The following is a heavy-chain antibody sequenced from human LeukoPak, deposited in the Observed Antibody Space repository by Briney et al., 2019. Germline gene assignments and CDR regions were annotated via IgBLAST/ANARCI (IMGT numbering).Heavy chain of an antibody. D-gene: IGHD1-1*01. Sequence: ASVKVSCKASGYTFTGYYMDWVRQAPGQGLEWMGWMNPNSGGTNYAQKFQGRVTMTRDTSISTAYMELSRLRSDDTAVYYCARDWNDGDYWGQGTLVTVSS. V-gene: IGHV1-2*02. CDR3: ARDWNDGDY. CDR2: MNPNSGGT. J-gene: IGHJ4*02. CDR1: GYTFTGYY.